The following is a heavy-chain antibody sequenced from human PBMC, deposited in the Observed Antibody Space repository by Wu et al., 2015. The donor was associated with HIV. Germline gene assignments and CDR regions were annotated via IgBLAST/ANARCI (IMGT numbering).Heavy chain of an antibody. D-gene: IGHD6-19*01. CDR3: ARGGGQWLGTYNWFDP. J-gene: IGHJ5*02. CDR2: IIPIFGTT. CDR1: GGTFSSYS. V-gene: IGHV1-69*05. Sequence: QVQLVQSGAEVKKPGSSVKVSCKASGGTFSSYSINWVRQAPGQGLEWMGGIIPIFGTTNFAHKFQGRVAFITDESTSTAYMELSSLGSDDTAVYFCARGGGQWLGTYNWFDPWGQGTQVTVSS.